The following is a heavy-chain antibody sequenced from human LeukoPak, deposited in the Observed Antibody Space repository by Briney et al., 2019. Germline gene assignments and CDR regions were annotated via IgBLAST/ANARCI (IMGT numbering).Heavy chain of an antibody. J-gene: IGHJ4*02. CDR3: ARPLYYYDSSGYYGYFDY. Sequence: GGSLRLSCAASGFTFSSSAMSWVRQAPGKGREWVSAISGSGGSTYCADSVKGRVTISRDNSKNTLYLQMISLRAEDTAVYYCARPLYYYDSSGYYGYFDYWGQGTLVTVSS. D-gene: IGHD3-22*01. V-gene: IGHV3-23*01. CDR2: ISGSGGST. CDR1: GFTFSSSA.